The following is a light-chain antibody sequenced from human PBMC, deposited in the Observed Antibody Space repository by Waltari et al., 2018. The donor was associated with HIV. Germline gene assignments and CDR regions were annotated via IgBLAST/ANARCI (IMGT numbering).Light chain of an antibody. CDR1: TSDVGGYNY. CDR3: SADRNSTLHV. Sequence: QSALTQPASVSGSPGQSITISCTGTTSDVGGYNYVSWYQQHPGKAPRVIIYDVSNGPSGVSDRFSGSKSGNTASLAISGLQAEDEGDYFCSADRNSTLHVFGNGTKVTVL. V-gene: IGLV2-14*03. J-gene: IGLJ1*01. CDR2: DVS.